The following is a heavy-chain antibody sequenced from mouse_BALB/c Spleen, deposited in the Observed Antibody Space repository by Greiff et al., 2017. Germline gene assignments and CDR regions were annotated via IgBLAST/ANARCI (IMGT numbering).Heavy chain of an antibody. CDR2: INSNGGST. D-gene: IGHD1-2*01. CDR1: GFTFSSYG. J-gene: IGHJ2*01. V-gene: IGHV5-6-3*01. CDR3: ARALLRLRYFDY. Sequence: EVQGVESGGGLVQPGGSLKLSCAASGFTFSSYGMSWVRQTPDKRLELVATINSNGGSTYYPDSVKGRFTISRDNAKNTLYLQMSSLKSEDTAMYYCARALLRLRYFDYWGQGTTLTVSS.